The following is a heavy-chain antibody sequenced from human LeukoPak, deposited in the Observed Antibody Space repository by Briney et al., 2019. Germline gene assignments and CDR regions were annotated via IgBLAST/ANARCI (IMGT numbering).Heavy chain of an antibody. J-gene: IGHJ4*02. D-gene: IGHD6-13*01. CDR2: IRYDGSNK. CDR1: GFTFSSYV. V-gene: IGHV3-30*02. Sequence: PGGSLRLSCAASGFTFSSYVMHWVRQAPGKGLEWVAFIRYDGSNKYYADSVKGRFTISRDNSKNTLYLQMNSLRAEDTAVYYCAKDPKLQQLNPYSFDYWGQGTLVTVSS. CDR3: AKDPKLQQLNPYSFDY.